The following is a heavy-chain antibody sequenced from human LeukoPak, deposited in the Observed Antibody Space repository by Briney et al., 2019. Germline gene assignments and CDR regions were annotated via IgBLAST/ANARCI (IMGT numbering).Heavy chain of an antibody. D-gene: IGHD4/OR15-4a*01. CDR1: GFTFSSYS. CDR2: ISSSSSYI. V-gene: IGHV3-21*01. Sequence: GGSLRLSCAASGFTFSSYSMNWVRQAPGKGLGWVSSISSSSSYIYYADSVKGRFTISRDNAKNSLYLQMNSLRAEDTAVYYCARAVLARLVDYWGQGTLVTVSS. J-gene: IGHJ4*02. CDR3: ARAVLARLVDY.